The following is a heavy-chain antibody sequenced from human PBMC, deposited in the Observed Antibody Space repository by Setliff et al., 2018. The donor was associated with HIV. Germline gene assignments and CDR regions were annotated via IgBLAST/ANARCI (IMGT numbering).Heavy chain of an antibody. V-gene: IGHV1-69*13. CDR2: IIPMYDTR. CDR1: GGTFCSFV. D-gene: IGHD3-10*01. CDR3: ARSRTDDGAGTYYNNDWFDS. Sequence: SVKVSCKTSGGTFCSFVITWVRQAPGRGLEWMGGIIPMYDTRNYAQKFQGRVTITADESTSTAYMELSSLRSEDTAVYYCARSRTDDGAGTYYNNDWFDSWGQGTLGTVSS. J-gene: IGHJ5*01.